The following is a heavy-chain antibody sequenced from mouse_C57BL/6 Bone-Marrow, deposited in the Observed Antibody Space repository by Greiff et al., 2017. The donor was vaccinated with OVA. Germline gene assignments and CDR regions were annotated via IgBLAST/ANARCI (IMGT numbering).Heavy chain of an antibody. CDR2: IDPENGDT. D-gene: IGHD1-1*01. Sequence: VHVKQSGAELVRPGASVKLSCTASGFNIKDDYMHWVKQRPEQGLEWIGWIDPENGDTEYASKFQGKATITADTSSNTAYLQLSSLTSEDTAVYYCTTFSSYDAMDYWGQGTSVTVSS. CDR1: GFNIKDDY. CDR3: TTFSSYDAMDY. V-gene: IGHV14-4*01. J-gene: IGHJ4*01.